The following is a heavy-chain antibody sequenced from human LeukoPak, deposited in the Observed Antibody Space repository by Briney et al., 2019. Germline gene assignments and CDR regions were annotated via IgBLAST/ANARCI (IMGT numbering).Heavy chain of an antibody. CDR1: GYTFTSYG. CDR3: ASRGQQLVLDAFDI. V-gene: IGHV1-18*01. Sequence: ASVKVSCKASGYTFTSYGISWVRQAPGQGLEWMGWISAYNGNTNYAQKLQGRVTMTTDTSTSTAYMELRSLRSDDTAVYYCASRGQQLVLDAFDIWGQGTMVTVSS. D-gene: IGHD6-13*01. CDR2: ISAYNGNT. J-gene: IGHJ3*02.